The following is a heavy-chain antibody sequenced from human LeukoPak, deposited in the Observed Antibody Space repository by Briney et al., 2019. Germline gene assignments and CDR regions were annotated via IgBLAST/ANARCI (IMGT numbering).Heavy chain of an antibody. CDR3: ARNYGGPYWYCDL. CDR2: IYYSGST. V-gene: IGHV4-59*01. J-gene: IGHJ2*01. D-gene: IGHD4-23*01. CDR1: GVSISSYY. Sequence: SETLSLTCTASGVSISSYYWSWIRQPPGKGLEWIGYIYYSGSTNYNPSLKSRVTISVDTSKNQFSQKLSSVTAAGTAVYYCARNYGGPYWYCDLWGRGTLVTVSS.